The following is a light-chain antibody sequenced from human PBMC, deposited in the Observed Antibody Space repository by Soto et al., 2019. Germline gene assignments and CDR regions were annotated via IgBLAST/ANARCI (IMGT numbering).Light chain of an antibody. J-gene: IGKJ1*01. V-gene: IGKV1-12*01. CDR2: AVS. Sequence: DIQMTQSPSSLSASVGDRVTITCRASQRISNWVAWYQLKPGKAPKLLIYAVSSLQTGVPSRFSGGGSGTDFTLTINNLQPEDFATYYCQQATNFPAFGQGTKVEVK. CDR1: QRISNW. CDR3: QQATNFPA.